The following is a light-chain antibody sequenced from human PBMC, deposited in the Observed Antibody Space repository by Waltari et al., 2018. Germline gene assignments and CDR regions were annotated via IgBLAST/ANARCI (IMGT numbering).Light chain of an antibody. CDR2: DAS. CDR1: QSVSRT. J-gene: IGKJ1*01. Sequence: EIALTQSTGTLSLSPGERAALSRRASQSVSRTLAWYQQKPGQAPRLLIYDASTRATGIADRFSGSGSGTDFSLTISRLEPEDFAVYYCQKYGRLPATFGQGTKVEIK. CDR3: QKYGRLPAT. V-gene: IGKV3-20*01.